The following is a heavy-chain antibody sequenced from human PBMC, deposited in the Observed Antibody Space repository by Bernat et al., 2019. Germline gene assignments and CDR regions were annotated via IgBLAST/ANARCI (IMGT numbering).Heavy chain of an antibody. CDR3: AKDMSAAMVQGVNFDY. CDR1: GFTFDDYA. D-gene: IGHD3-10*01. CDR2: ISWNSGSI. J-gene: IGHJ4*02. V-gene: IGHV3-9*01. Sequence: EVQLLESGGDLVQPGGSLRLSCAVSGFTFDDYAMHWVRQAPGKGLEWVSGISWNSGSIGYADSVKGRFTISRDNAKNSLYLQMNSLRAEDTALYYCAKDMSAAMVQGVNFDYWGQGTLVTVSS.